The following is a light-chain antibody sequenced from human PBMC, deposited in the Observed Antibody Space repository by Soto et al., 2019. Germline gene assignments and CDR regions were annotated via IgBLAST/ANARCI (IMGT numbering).Light chain of an antibody. J-gene: IGKJ4*01. CDR1: QSVSSH. CDR3: QQRSNWPLT. CDR2: GAS. Sequence: IVLTQSPATLSLSPGERATLSCRASQSVSSHLAWYQQKPGQSPRLLIYGASSRATGIPDRFSGSGSGTDFTLTISSLEPEDFAVYYCQQRSNWPLTFGGGTKVDIK. V-gene: IGKV3-11*01.